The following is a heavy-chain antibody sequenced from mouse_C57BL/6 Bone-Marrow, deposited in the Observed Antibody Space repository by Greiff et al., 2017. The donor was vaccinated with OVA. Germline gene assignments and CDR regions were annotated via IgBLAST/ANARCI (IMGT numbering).Heavy chain of an antibody. CDR3: AGWLLRGYFDV. CDR1: GYTFTSYW. CDR2: IYPSDSET. V-gene: IGHV1-61*01. D-gene: IGHD2-3*01. Sequence: VQLQQPGAELVRPGSSVKLSCKASGYTFTSYWMDWVKQRPGQGLEWIGNIYPSDSETHYNQKFKDKATLTVDKSSSTAYMQLSSLTSEDSAVYYCAGWLLRGYFDVWGTGTTVTVSS. J-gene: IGHJ1*03.